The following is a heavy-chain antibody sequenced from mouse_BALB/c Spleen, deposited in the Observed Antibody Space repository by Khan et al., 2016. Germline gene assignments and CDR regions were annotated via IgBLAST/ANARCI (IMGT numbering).Heavy chain of an antibody. V-gene: IGHV1-7*01. D-gene: IGHD4-1*01. CDR2: INPSTGYT. Sequence: VQLQESGAELAKPGASVKMSCKASGYTFTSYWMHWVKQRPGQGLEWIGYINPSTGYTEYNQKFKDKATLTADKSSSTAYMQLSSLTSEDSAVDDCASRKGGTGTGYFDVWGAGTTVTVSS. CDR1: GYTFTSYW. CDR3: ASRKGGTGTGYFDV. J-gene: IGHJ1*01.